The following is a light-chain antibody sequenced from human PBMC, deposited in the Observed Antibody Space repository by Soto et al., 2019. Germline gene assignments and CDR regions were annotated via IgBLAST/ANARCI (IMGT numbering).Light chain of an antibody. CDR3: QAYDYTLTASV. V-gene: IGLV1-40*01. J-gene: IGLJ3*02. Sequence: QSVLTQPPSVSGAPGQRVTLSCTGNTSNIGSGYDVHWYQQLPGAAPKLVIFGNRNRPSGVPERFSGSKSGTSASLAITGLQDEDEADYYCQAYDYTLTASVFGGGTKLTVL. CDR2: GNR. CDR1: TSNIGSGYD.